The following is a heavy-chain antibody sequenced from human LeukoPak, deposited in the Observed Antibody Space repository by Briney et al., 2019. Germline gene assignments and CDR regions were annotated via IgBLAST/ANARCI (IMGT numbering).Heavy chain of an antibody. D-gene: IGHD3-3*01. Sequence: ASVKVSCKASGYTFTGYYMHWVRQAPGQGLEWMGWINPNSGGTNYAQKFQGGVTMTRDTSISTAYMELSRLRSDDTAVYYCARGGPYYDFWSGYSLFDYWGQGTLVTVSS. CDR2: INPNSGGT. CDR1: GYTFTGYY. J-gene: IGHJ4*02. V-gene: IGHV1-2*02. CDR3: ARGGPYYDFWSGYSLFDY.